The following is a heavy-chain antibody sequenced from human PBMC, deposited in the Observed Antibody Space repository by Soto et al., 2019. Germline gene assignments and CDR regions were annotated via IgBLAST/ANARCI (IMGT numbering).Heavy chain of an antibody. CDR2: INHSGST. CDR1: GGSFSGYY. J-gene: IGHJ6*02. CDR3: ARGAIYYYYGMDV. Sequence: SETLSLTCAVYGGSFSGYYWSWIRQPPGKGLEWIGEINHSGSTNYNPSLKSRVTISVDTSKNQFSLKLSSVTAADTAVYYCARGAIYYYYGMDVWGQGATVTVSS. V-gene: IGHV4-34*01.